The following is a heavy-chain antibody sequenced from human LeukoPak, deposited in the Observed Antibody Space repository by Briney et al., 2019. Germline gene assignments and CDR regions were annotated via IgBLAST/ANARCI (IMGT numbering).Heavy chain of an antibody. V-gene: IGHV1-8*03. J-gene: IGHJ3*02. CDR2: MNPNSGNT. D-gene: IGHD4-17*01. CDR3: ARGTVNDAFDI. CDR1: GYTFTSYD. Sequence: ASVKVSCKASGYTFTSYDINWVRQATGQGLEWMGWMNPNSGNTGYAQKFQGRVTITRNTSISTVYMELSSLRSEDTAVYYCARGTVNDAFDIWGQGTMVTVSS.